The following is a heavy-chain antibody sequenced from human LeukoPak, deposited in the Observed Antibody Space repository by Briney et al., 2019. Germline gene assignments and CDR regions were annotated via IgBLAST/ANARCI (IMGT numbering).Heavy chain of an antibody. J-gene: IGHJ4*02. V-gene: IGHV3-9*03. CDR2: ISWNSGSI. CDR3: AKSLSRYCSSTSSFGGFDY. Sequence: PGGSLRLSCAASGFAFDDYAMQWVRQAPGKGLEWVSGISWNSGSIGYADSVKGRFTISRDNAKNSLYLQMNSLRAEDMALYYCAKSLSRYCSSTSSFGGFDYWGQGTLVTVSS. CDR1: GFAFDDYA. D-gene: IGHD2-2*01.